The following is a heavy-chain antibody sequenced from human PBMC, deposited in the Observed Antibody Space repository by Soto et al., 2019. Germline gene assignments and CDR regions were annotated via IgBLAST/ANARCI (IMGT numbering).Heavy chain of an antibody. J-gene: IGHJ4*02. Sequence: QVQLVQSGPEVKKPGASVKVCCKASGYTFGIYSITWVRQAPGQGLEWLGGINTYSGKTYYAQKVQGRVTLTTDTSTSTAYMDMRRLRSDDTAVYYCARRYCDTSSSTGFDYWGQGTLVSVSS. V-gene: IGHV1-18*01. CDR3: ARRYCDTSSSTGFDY. CDR1: GYTFGIYS. CDR2: INTYSGKT. D-gene: IGHD3-9*01.